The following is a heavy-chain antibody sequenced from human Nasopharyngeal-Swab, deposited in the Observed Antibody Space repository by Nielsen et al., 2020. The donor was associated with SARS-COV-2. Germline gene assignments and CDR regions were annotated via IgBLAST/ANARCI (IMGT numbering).Heavy chain of an antibody. J-gene: IGHJ4*02. V-gene: IGHV1-3*04. CDR1: EYTFTTYS. CDR2: SNTANGDT. CDR3: ARESSFTSNWYTDH. Sequence: ALVKVSCKASEYTFTTYSLHWVRQAPGQRLEWMGYSNTANGDTVYAQKFQGRVTFTRDTSASTGYMEVNNLRYEDTGVYYCARESSFTSNWYTDHWGQGTLVTVSS. D-gene: IGHD6-13*01.